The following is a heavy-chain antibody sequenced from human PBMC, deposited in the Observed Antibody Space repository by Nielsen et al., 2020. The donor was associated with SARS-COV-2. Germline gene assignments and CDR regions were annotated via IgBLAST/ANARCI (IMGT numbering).Heavy chain of an antibody. CDR1: GFTFSTYA. CDR2: ISFDGGNE. J-gene: IGHJ4*02. CDR3: ARGGGRYWEATYFDY. V-gene: IGHV3-30*04. D-gene: IGHD3-10*01. Sequence: GESLKISCAASGFTFSTYALHWVRQAPGKGLEWVAGISFDGGNEYYADSVKGRFTISRDNSKNTVYLHLNSLGAEDTAMYYCARGGGRYWEATYFDYWGQGTLVTVSS.